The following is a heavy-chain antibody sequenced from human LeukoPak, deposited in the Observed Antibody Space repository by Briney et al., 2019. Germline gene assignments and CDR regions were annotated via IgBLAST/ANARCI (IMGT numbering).Heavy chain of an antibody. V-gene: IGHV1-46*01. CDR1: GYTFTSYY. Sequence: ASVKVSCKASGYTFTSYYMHWVRQAPGQGLEWMGIINPSGGSTSYAQKFQGRVTMTRDTSTSTVYMELSSLRSEDTAVYYCARDLGDAYYYDAAVDYWGQGTLVTVSS. D-gene: IGHD3-22*01. J-gene: IGHJ4*02. CDR3: ARDLGDAYYYDAAVDY. CDR2: INPSGGST.